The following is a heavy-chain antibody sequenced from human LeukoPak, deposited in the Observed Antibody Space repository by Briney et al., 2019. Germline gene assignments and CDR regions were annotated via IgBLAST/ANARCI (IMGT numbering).Heavy chain of an antibody. Sequence: GRSLRLSCAASGFTFSSYGMHWVRQAPGKGLEWVAVIWYDGSNKYYADSVKGRFTISRDNSKNTLYLQMNSLRAEDAAVYYCARAGSWYVGYFDYWGQGTLVTVSS. J-gene: IGHJ4*02. V-gene: IGHV3-33*01. D-gene: IGHD6-13*01. CDR2: IWYDGSNK. CDR3: ARAGSWYVGYFDY. CDR1: GFTFSSYG.